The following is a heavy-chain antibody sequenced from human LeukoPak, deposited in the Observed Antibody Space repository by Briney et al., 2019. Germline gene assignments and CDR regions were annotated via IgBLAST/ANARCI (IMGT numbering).Heavy chain of an antibody. CDR2: IIPIFGTA. CDR3: AGDNSIDLYYYYYMDV. J-gene: IGHJ6*03. V-gene: IGHV1-69*13. D-gene: IGHD4-11*01. Sequence: ASVKVSCKASGGTFSSYAISWVRPAPGQGLEWMGGIIPIFGTANYAQKFQGRVTITADESTSTAYMELTSLRSDDTAVYYCAGDNSIDLYYYYYMDVWGKGATVTVSS. CDR1: GGTFSSYA.